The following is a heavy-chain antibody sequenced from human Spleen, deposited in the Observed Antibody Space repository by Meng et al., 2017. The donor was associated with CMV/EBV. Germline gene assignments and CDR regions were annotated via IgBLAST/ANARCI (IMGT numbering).Heavy chain of an antibody. V-gene: IGHV3-66*02. CDR3: ARDLGYCSSTSCSTST. D-gene: IGHD2-2*01. J-gene: IGHJ5*02. CDR1: GFTVSSNY. Sequence: SGFTVSSNYMSWVRQAPGKGLEWVSVIYSGGSTYYADSVKGRFTISRDNSKNTLYLQMNSLRAVDTAVYYCARDLGYCSSTSCSTSTWGQGTLVTVSS. CDR2: IYSGGST.